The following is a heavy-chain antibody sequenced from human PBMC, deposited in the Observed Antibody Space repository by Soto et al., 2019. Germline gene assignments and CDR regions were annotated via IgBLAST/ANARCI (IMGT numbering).Heavy chain of an antibody. J-gene: IGHJ4*02. CDR1: GFTFSTYA. CDR2: IINSGDST. D-gene: IGHD6-13*01. CDR3: TTGQQLGY. Sequence: GGSLRLSCAAPGFTFSTYAMSWVRQAPGKGLEWVSKIINSGDSTYYADSVKGRFTISRDNSKNTVYLQMNSLRAEDTAVYYCTTGQQLGYWGQGTLVTVSS. V-gene: IGHV3-23*01.